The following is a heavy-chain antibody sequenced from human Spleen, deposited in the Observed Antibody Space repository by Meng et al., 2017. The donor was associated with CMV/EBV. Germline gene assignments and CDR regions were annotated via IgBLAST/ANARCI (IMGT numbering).Heavy chain of an antibody. Sequence: GESLKISCTASGFAFGTDAMTWVRQAPGKGLEWVSVIYSGGSATHHADSVRGRFHISRDNSKNMVYLQMNSLRADDTARYYCARLGSYTYYYYGMDVWGQGTTVTVSS. D-gene: IGHD1-26*01. V-gene: IGHV3-23*03. CDR1: GFAFGTDA. CDR3: ARLGSYTYYYYGMDV. CDR2: IYSGGSAT. J-gene: IGHJ6*02.